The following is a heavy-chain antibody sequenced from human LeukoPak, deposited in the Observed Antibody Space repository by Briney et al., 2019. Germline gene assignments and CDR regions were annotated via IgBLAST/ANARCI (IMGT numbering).Heavy chain of an antibody. V-gene: IGHV1-2*02. CDR2: INPNSGGT. J-gene: IGHJ5*02. D-gene: IGHD2-21*01. CDR3: ARADRLHGGPYLIGP. Sequence: ASVKVSCKTSGYSFTDYYMHWVRQAPGQGLEWMGWINPNSGGTSTAQKFQGRVTMTRDTSITTVYMEVSWLTSDDTAIYYCARADRLHGGPYLIGPWGQGTLVTVSS. CDR1: GYSFTDYY.